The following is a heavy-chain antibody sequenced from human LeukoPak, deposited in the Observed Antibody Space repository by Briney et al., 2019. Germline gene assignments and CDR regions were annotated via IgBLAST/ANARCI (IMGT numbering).Heavy chain of an antibody. CDR2: IYYSGST. J-gene: IGHJ4*02. CDR3: AREGLSVNFDY. Sequence: SETLSLTCTVSGGSISSSSYYWGWIRQPPGKGLEWIGSIYYSGSTYYNPSLKSRVTISVDTSKNQFSLKLSSVTAADTAVYYCAREGLSVNFDYWGQGTLVTVSS. V-gene: IGHV4-39*02. D-gene: IGHD4-23*01. CDR1: GGSISSSSYY.